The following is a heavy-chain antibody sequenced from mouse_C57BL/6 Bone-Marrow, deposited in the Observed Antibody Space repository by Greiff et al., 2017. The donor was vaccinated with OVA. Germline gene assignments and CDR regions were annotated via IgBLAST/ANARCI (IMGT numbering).Heavy chain of an antibody. D-gene: IGHD2-10*02. CDR1: GYTFTSYG. CDR2: IYPRSGNT. V-gene: IGHV1-81*01. CDR3: ARGRYGNYVGFFTY. J-gene: IGHJ3*01. Sequence: QVQLQQSGAELARPGASVKLSCKASGYTFTSYGISWVKQRTGQGLEWIGEIYPRSGNTYYNEKFKGKATLTADKSSSTAYMELRSLTSEDSAVYFCARGRYGNYVGFFTYWGQGTLVTVSA.